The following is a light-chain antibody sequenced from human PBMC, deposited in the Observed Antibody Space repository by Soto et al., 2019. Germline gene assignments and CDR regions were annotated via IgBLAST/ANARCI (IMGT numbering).Light chain of an antibody. Sequence: DIQMPQSPSSLSASVGDRVTITCRASQSLSSFLNWYQRKPRKAPRLLIYAASSLQGGGPSMFSGGGSGTDLTLTINSLQPEDFATYYWQQTYITRKFGQGTKVEVK. CDR1: QSLSSF. J-gene: IGKJ1*01. V-gene: IGKV1-39*01. CDR2: AAS. CDR3: QQTYITRK.